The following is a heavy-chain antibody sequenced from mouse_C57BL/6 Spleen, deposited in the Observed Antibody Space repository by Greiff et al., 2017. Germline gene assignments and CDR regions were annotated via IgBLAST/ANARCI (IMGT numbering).Heavy chain of an antibody. V-gene: IGHV1-81*01. Sequence: QVQLQQSGAELARPGASVKLSCKASGYTFTSYGISWVKQRTGQGLEWIGEIYPRSGNTYYNEKFKGKATLTADKSSSTAYMELRSLTAEDSAVYFCARKGEKDYDEGAAMDDGGQGTSVTVSS. CDR3: ARKGEKDYDEGAAMDD. CDR2: IYPRSGNT. J-gene: IGHJ4*01. CDR1: GYTFTSYG. D-gene: IGHD2-4*01.